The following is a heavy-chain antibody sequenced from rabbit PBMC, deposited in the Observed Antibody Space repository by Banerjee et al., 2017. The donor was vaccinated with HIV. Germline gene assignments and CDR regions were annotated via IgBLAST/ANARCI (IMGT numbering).Heavy chain of an antibody. CDR3: ARDMDYALGSAIDLNL. J-gene: IGHJ4*01. CDR2: IYPGFDIS. CDR1: GIDFSSYG. D-gene: IGHD2-1*01. V-gene: IGHV1S47*01. Sequence: ELVESGGGLVQPGESLQLSCKASGIDFSSYGISWVRQAPGKGPEWIAYIYPGFDISNYATSVKGRFTISSDNAQNTVFLQMTSLTAADTATYFCARDMDYALGSAIDLNLWGQGTLVTVS.